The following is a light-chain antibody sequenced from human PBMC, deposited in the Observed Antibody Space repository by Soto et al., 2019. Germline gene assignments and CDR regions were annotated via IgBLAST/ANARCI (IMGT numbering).Light chain of an antibody. J-gene: IGKJ3*01. V-gene: IGKV3D-20*02. CDR1: QSVSSSY. CDR3: QQRSNWLIS. Sequence: EIVLTQSPGTLSLSPGERATLSCRASQSVSSSYLAWYQQKPGQAPRLLIYGVSTRATGIPARFSGSGSETKFTLTISGLEPEDFAVYYCQQRSNWLISFGPGTKVDIK. CDR2: GVS.